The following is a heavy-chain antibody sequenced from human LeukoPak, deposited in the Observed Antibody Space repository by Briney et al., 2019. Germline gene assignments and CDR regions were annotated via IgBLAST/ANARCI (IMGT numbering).Heavy chain of an antibody. CDR1: GGTFSSYA. CDR3: ATAPAYSTSSVGNFDY. D-gene: IGHD6-6*01. V-gene: IGHV1-69*13. Sequence: SVTVSFTASGGTFSSYAISWVRQAPGQGLEWMGGIIPIFGTANYAQKFQGRVTITADESTSTAYMELSSLRSEDTAVYYCATAPAYSTSSVGNFDYWGQGTLVTVSS. J-gene: IGHJ4*02. CDR2: IIPIFGTA.